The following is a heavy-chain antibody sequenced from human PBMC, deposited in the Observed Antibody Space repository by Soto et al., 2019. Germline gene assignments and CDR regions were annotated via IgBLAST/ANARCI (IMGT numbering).Heavy chain of an antibody. Sequence: QVQLVESGGGVVQAGVSLRLSCATSGFPFSHYAMHWVRQSPGKGLEWVALIWHDGSNEHYVDSVKGRFTISRDNVNNSLHRKLNTLGAEDTAIYYCAREWRYCSGVNCSGNGCVDVWGRGTTVIVSS. CDR1: GFPFSHYA. J-gene: IGHJ6*02. CDR3: AREWRYCSGVNCSGNGCVDV. V-gene: IGHV3-33*01. D-gene: IGHD2-15*01. CDR2: IWHDGSNE.